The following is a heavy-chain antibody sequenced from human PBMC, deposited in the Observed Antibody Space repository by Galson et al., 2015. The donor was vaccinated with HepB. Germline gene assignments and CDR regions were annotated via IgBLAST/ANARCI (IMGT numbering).Heavy chain of an antibody. CDR2: ISSSSSTI. D-gene: IGHD3-3*01. CDR3: AGSRFDFWSGYDYYMDV. J-gene: IGHJ6*03. CDR1: GFTFSTYS. V-gene: IGHV3-48*01. Sequence: SLRLSCAASGFTFSTYSMNWVRQAPGKGLEWVSYISSSSSTIYYADSVKGRFTISRDNAKNSLYLQMNSLRAEDTAVYYCAGSRFDFWSGYDYYMDVWGKGTTVTVSS.